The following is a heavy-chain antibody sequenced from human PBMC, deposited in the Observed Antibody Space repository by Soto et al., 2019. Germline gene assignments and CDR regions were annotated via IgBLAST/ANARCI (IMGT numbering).Heavy chain of an antibody. V-gene: IGHV3-23*01. CDR2: IGGSGGST. D-gene: IGHD3-3*01. Sequence: GGSLRLSCAASGFMFSQYAMSWVRQAPGKGLEWVSVIGGSGGSTYYADSVKGRFTISRDNYKNTLFLQMNSLRDEDSAVYYCAWPGFRFLEWLLYFEYWGQGTLVTVSS. CDR3: AWPGFRFLEWLLYFEY. J-gene: IGHJ4*02. CDR1: GFMFSQYA.